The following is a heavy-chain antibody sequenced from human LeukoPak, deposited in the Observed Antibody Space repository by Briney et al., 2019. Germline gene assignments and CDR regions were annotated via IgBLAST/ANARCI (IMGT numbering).Heavy chain of an antibody. J-gene: IGHJ4*02. V-gene: IGHV4-4*07. CDR3: ATDVGYSYGSFDY. Sequence: PSETLSLTCTASGGSISSYFWTWIRQPAGKGLEWIGRIYSSGSTNYNPSLKSRVTMSVDTSKNQFSLKLSSVTAADTALYYCATDVGYSYGSFDYWGQGTLVTVSS. CDR2: IYSSGST. CDR1: GGSISSYF. D-gene: IGHD5-18*01.